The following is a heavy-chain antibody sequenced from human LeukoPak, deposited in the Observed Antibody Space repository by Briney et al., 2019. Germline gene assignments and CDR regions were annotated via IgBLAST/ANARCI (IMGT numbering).Heavy chain of an antibody. D-gene: IGHD6-13*01. CDR3: AKCVYSNIYYWFDP. J-gene: IGHJ5*02. Sequence: GGSLRLSCAASGFTFSSYSMNWVRQAPGKGLEWVSLITGNGVSTYYADSVKGRFTISRDNSKNSLYLQMNSLRTEDTALYYCAKCVYSNIYYWFDPWGQGTQVSVSS. CDR1: GFTFSSYS. CDR2: ITGNGVST. V-gene: IGHV3-43*02.